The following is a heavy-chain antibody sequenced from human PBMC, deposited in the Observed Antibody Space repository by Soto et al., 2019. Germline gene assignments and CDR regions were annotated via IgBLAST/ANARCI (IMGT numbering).Heavy chain of an antibody. CDR1: GGSFSGYF. J-gene: IGHJ6*02. CDR2: INHSGST. Sequence: SETLSLTCTVSGGSFSGYFWTWIRQPPGKGLEWIGEINHSGSTNYNPSLKSRVTISVDTSKNQFSLKLSSVTAADTAVYYCARDPLLGDFWSGYYYYYGMDVWGQGTTVTVSS. D-gene: IGHD3-3*01. V-gene: IGHV4-34*01. CDR3: ARDPLLGDFWSGYYYYYGMDV.